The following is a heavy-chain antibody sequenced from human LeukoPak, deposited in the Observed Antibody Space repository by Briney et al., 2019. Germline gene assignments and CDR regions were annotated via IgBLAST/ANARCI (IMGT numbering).Heavy chain of an antibody. CDR1: GYTFTGYY. Sequence: GASVKVSCKASGYTFTGYYMHWVRQAPGQGLEWMGWINPNSGGTNYAQKLQGRVTMTRDTSISTAYMELSRLRSDDTAVYYCARFCSGGSCSNGDGFDYWGQGTLVTVS. CDR3: ARFCSGGSCSNGDGFDY. D-gene: IGHD2-15*01. J-gene: IGHJ4*02. CDR2: INPNSGGT. V-gene: IGHV1-2*02.